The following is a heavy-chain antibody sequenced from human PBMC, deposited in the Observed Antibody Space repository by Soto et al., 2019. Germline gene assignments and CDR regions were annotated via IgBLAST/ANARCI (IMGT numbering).Heavy chain of an antibody. V-gene: IGHV3-30*18. CDR3: AKKRLHLGELSLFDY. Sequence: GGSLRLSCAASGFTFSTYGMHWVRQAPGKGLEWVAIISYDGNKKYYADSVKGRFTISRDNSKNTLYLQMDSLRAEDTAVYYCAKKRLHLGELSLFDYWGQGTLVTVSS. J-gene: IGHJ4*02. D-gene: IGHD3-16*02. CDR2: ISYDGNKK. CDR1: GFTFSTYG.